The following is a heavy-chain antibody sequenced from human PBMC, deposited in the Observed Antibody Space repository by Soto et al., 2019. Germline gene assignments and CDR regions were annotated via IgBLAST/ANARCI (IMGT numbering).Heavy chain of an antibody. J-gene: IGHJ5*02. V-gene: IGHV1-2*02. CDR1: GYSFTGFY. Sequence: QAQLVQSGAEVKKPGASMKLSCGASGYSFTGFYIHWVRQAPGQGLEWMGWINPINGATFYAQRFQGRVTMTRDTSNNTAYLDLKRLRSDDTAIYYCVRGQMMLREIVWFDPWGQGTLVTVSS. CDR3: VRGQMMLREIVWFDP. CDR2: INPINGAT. D-gene: IGHD3-10*01.